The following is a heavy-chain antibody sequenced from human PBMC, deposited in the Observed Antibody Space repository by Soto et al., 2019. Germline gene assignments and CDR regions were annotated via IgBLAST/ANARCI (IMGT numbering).Heavy chain of an antibody. V-gene: IGHV3-15*01. D-gene: IGHD5-12*01. CDR1: GFTFSNAW. CDR3: TTDGLRASGYSGYGDFGY. Sequence: EVQLVESGGGLVKPGGSLRLSCAASGFTFSNAWMSWVRQAPGKGLEWVGRIKSKTDGGTTDYAAPVKGRFTISRDDSKNTLYLQMNSLKTEDTAVYYCTTDGLRASGYSGYGDFGYWGQGTLVTVSS. J-gene: IGHJ4*02. CDR2: IKSKTDGGTT.